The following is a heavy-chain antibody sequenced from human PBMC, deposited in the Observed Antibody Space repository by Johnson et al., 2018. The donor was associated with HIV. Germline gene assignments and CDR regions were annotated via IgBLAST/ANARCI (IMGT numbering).Heavy chain of an antibody. J-gene: IGHJ3*02. D-gene: IGHD5/OR15-5a*01. CDR3: ASECPSERAGFDI. CDR2: VKSKTDGGTT. Sequence: VQLVESGGGLVKPGGSPRLSCAASGFTFSNAWMTWVRQAPGQGLEWVGRVKSKTDGGTTDYAAPVKGRFTISRDNAKNTLQLQMNSRRADDTAVYYCASECPSERAGFDIWGQGTMVTVSS. V-gene: IGHV3-15*05. CDR1: GFTFSNAW.